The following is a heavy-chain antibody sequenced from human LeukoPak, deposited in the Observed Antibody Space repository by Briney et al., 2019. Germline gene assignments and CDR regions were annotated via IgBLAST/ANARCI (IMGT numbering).Heavy chain of an antibody. D-gene: IGHD4-17*01. Sequence: PSETLSLTCTVSGGPISSYYWSWIRQPPGKGLEWIGYIYYSGSTNYNPSLKSRVTISVDTSKNQFSLKLSSVTAADTAVYYCARGYSDYGDYFDAFDIWGQGTMVTVSS. J-gene: IGHJ3*02. CDR3: ARGYSDYGDYFDAFDI. CDR1: GGPISSYY. CDR2: IYYSGST. V-gene: IGHV4-59*01.